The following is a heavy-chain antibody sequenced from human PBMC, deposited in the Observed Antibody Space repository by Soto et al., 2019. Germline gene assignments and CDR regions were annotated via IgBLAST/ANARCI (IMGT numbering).Heavy chain of an antibody. CDR2: IIPIYASP. V-gene: IGHV1-69*06. Sequence: QVQLVQSGAEVKKPGSSVKVSCKASGGTFSSNAISWVRQAPGQGLEWMGGIIPIYASPNYAQTFQGRVTVTADKATSTAYLELSRLKFADSAIYYCAVAVTGSRSPLAHWGQGTLVIDSS. D-gene: IGHD3-9*01. CDR3: AVAVTGSRSPLAH. CDR1: GGTFSSNA. J-gene: IGHJ4*02.